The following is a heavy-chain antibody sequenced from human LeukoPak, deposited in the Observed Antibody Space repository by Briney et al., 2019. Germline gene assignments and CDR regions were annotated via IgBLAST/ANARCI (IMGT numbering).Heavy chain of an antibody. CDR2: TRPDGSAE. Sequence: GGSLRLSCAASGFSFRNYWMGWVRQAPGKGLEWVANTRPDGSAEYYADSVRGRFTASRDNANNLLYLQMNRLRAEDTAVYYCARDGGLHTNFDYWGQGTLLTVSS. J-gene: IGHJ4*02. V-gene: IGHV3-7*01. CDR3: ARDGGLHTNFDY. CDR1: GFSFRNYW. D-gene: IGHD2-15*01.